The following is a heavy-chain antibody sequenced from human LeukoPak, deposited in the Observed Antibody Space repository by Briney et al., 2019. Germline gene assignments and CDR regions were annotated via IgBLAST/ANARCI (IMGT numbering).Heavy chain of an antibody. D-gene: IGHD2-15*01. J-gene: IGHJ6*03. V-gene: IGHV1-69*05. Sequence: SVKVSCKASGGTFSSYAISWVRQAPGQGLEWMGGIIPIFGTADYAQKFQGRVTITTDESTSTAYMELSSLRSEDTAVYYCAREGCSGGSCPNYYYYYMDVWGKGTTVTVSS. CDR3: AREGCSGGSCPNYYYYYMDV. CDR1: GGTFSSYA. CDR2: IIPIFGTA.